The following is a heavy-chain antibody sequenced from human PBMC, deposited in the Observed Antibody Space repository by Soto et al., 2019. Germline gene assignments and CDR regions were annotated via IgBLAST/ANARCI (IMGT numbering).Heavy chain of an antibody. CDR1: GGSISSGGYS. V-gene: IGHV4-30-2*01. D-gene: IGHD3-10*01. J-gene: IGHJ3*02. Sequence: QLQLQESGSGLVKPSQTLSLTCAVSGGSISSGGYSWSWIRQPPGKGLEWIGYIYPSGSTYDHPSLKRRVTISVDRSKNQFSLKRSSVTAADTAVYYCARAHGSGWGAFDIWGQGTMVTVSS. CDR2: IYPSGST. CDR3: ARAHGSGWGAFDI.